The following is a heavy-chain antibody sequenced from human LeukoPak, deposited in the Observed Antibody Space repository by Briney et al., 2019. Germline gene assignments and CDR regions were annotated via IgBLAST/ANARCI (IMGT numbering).Heavy chain of an antibody. V-gene: IGHV1-2*02. CDR2: INPNSGGT. D-gene: IGHD4/OR15-4a*01. CDR3: ARDGDYGYYYMDV. Sequence: ASVKVSCKASGYTFTGYYMHWVRQAPGQGLEWMGWINPNSGGTNYAQKFQGRVTMTRDTSISAAYMELSRLRSDDTAVYYCARDGDYGYYYMDVWGKGTTVTVSS. J-gene: IGHJ6*03. CDR1: GYTFTGYY.